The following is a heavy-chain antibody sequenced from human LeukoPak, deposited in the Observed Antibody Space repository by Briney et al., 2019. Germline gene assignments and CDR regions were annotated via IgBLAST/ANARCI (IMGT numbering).Heavy chain of an antibody. J-gene: IGHJ2*01. CDR1: GGSISSYY. Sequence: SETLSLXCTVSGGSISSYYWSWIRQPAGKGLEWIGRIYTSGSTNYNPSLKSRVTMSVDTSKNQFSLKLSSVTAADTAVYYCARDAPWYCSSTSCPVYWYFDLWGRGTLVTVSS. CDR2: IYTSGST. CDR3: ARDAPWYCSSTSCPVYWYFDL. D-gene: IGHD2-2*01. V-gene: IGHV4-4*07.